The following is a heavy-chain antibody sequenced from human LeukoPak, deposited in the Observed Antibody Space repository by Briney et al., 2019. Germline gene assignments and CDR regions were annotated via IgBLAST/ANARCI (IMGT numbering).Heavy chain of an antibody. D-gene: IGHD5-18*01. CDR1: GGSFSGYY. CDR3: ARKISGYSYRGAAFDI. Sequence: SETLSLTCAVYGGSFSGYYWSWIRQPPGKGLEWIGEINHSGSTNYNPSLKSRVTISVDTSKNQFSLKLSSVTAADTAVYYCARKISGYSYRGAAFDIWGQGTMVTVSS. V-gene: IGHV4-34*01. J-gene: IGHJ3*02. CDR2: INHSGST.